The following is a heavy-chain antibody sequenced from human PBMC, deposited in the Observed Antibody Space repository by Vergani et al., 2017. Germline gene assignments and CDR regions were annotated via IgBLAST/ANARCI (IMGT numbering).Heavy chain of an antibody. J-gene: IGHJ1*01. CDR2: ISAYNGNT. Sequence: QVQLVQSGAEVKKPGASVKVSCKASGYTFTSYGISWVRQAPGQGLEWMGWISAYNGNTNYAQKLQGRVTMTTDTSTSTAYMELRSLRSDDTAVYYCAREKDIAAAGSNGPAEYFQHWGQGTLVTVSS. CDR3: AREKDIAAAGSNGPAEYFQH. D-gene: IGHD6-13*01. V-gene: IGHV1-18*01. CDR1: GYTFTSYG.